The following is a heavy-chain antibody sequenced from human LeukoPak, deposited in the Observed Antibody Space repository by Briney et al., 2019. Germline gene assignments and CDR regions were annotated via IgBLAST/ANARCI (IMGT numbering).Heavy chain of an antibody. V-gene: IGHV4-34*01. CDR2: INHSGST. CDR3: ARAYSSSWYINFDY. D-gene: IGHD6-13*01. J-gene: IGHJ4*02. CDR1: GGSFSGYY. Sequence: SETLSLTCAVYGGSFSGYYWSWIRQPPGKGLEWIGEINHSGSTNYNPSLKSRVTISVDTSKNQFSLKLSSVTAADTAVYYCARAYSSSWYINFDYWGQGTLVTVSS.